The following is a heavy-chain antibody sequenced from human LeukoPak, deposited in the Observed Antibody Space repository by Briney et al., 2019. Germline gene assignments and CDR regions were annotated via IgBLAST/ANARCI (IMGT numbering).Heavy chain of an antibody. V-gene: IGHV4-39*07. CDR2: ITYSGDT. CDR1: GDSIFTTRYH. Sequence: SETLSLTCTVTGDSIFTTRYHWGWIRQPPGKGLEWIGSITYSGDTYENPSLESRVIISVDTSKNQFSLKLSSVTAADTAVYYCARVFFGDYYFDYWGQGTLVTVSS. CDR3: ARVFFGDYYFDY. D-gene: IGHD2-21*02. J-gene: IGHJ4*02.